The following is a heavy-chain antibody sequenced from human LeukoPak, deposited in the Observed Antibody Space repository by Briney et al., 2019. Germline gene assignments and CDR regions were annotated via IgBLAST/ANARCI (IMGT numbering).Heavy chain of an antibody. CDR1: GYSISSGYY. CDR2: IYHSGST. V-gene: IGHV4-38-2*01. CDR3: ASLSGGGYFDY. D-gene: IGHD7-27*01. J-gene: IGHJ4*02. Sequence: PSETLSLTCAVSGYSISSGYYWGWIRQPPGKGLEWIGSIYHSGSTYYNPSLKSRVTISVDTSKNQFSLKLSSVTAADTAVYYCASLSGGGYFDYWGQGTLVTVSS.